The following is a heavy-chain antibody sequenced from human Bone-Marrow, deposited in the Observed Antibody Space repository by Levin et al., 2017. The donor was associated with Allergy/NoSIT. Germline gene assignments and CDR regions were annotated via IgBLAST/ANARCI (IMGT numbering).Heavy chain of an antibody. V-gene: IGHV4-31*03. D-gene: IGHD4-17*01. J-gene: IGHJ4*02. CDR2: IYYSGST. CDR1: GGSISSGGYY. CDR3: ARGSTVRPFDY. Sequence: LRLSCTVSGGSISSGGYYWSWIRQHPGKGLEWIGYIYYSGSTYYNPSLKSRVTISVDTSKNQFSLKLSSVTAADTAVYYCARGSTVRPFDYWGQGTLVTVSS.